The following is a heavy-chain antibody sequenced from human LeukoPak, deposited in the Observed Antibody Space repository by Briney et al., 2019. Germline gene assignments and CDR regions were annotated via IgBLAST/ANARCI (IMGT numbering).Heavy chain of an antibody. CDR2: INTGNGNT. D-gene: IGHD6-19*01. CDR1: GYIYTSYA. CDR3: ARGRYSSGWYDY. J-gene: IGHJ4*02. V-gene: IGHV1-3*04. Sequence: ASVKVSCKASGYIYTSYAMHWVRQAPGQRLEWMGWINTGNGNTKYSQKLQGRVTITRDTSATTAYVELSSLRSEDTAVYYCARGRYSSGWYDYWGQGTLVTVSS.